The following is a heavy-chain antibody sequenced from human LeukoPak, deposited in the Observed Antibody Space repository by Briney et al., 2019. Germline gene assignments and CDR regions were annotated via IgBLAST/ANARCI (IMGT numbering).Heavy chain of an antibody. D-gene: IGHD6-19*01. CDR1: GFSFSAYG. Sequence: GGSLRLSCAASGFSFSAYGMYWVRQAPGKGLECVAFIRYDGTYKNYVDSVEGRFTISRDNSKNTLYLQMNSLRAEDTAVYYCAKDPGYSSGWYFSTWGQGTLVTVSS. J-gene: IGHJ5*02. V-gene: IGHV3-30*02. CDR2: IRYDGTYK. CDR3: AKDPGYSSGWYFST.